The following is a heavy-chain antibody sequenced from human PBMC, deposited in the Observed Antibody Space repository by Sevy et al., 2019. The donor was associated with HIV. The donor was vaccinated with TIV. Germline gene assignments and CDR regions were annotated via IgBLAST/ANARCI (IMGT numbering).Heavy chain of an antibody. CDR2: ISNSSTTI. CDR3: ARDLPPSATTVAHFDH. J-gene: IGHJ4*02. D-gene: IGHD4-17*01. V-gene: IGHV3-48*03. Sequence: GGSRRLSCAASGFTFSSYEMNWVRQAPGKGLEWVSYISNSSTTISYSDSVRGRFTISRDNARNSLYLQMNSLRGEDTAVYYCARDLPPSATTVAHFDHWGQGTLVTVSS. CDR1: GFTFSSYE.